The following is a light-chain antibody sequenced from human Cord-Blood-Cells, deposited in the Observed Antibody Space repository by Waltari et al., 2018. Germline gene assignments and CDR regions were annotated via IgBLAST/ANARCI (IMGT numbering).Light chain of an antibody. CDR1: RSDVGGYNY. CDR3: SSYTSSSTLYV. J-gene: IGLJ1*01. CDR2: EVS. Sequence: QSALTQPASVSGSPGQSITISCTGTRSDVGGYNYVAWYPQHPGKAPKLMIYEVSNRPSGVSNRFSGSKSGNTASLTISGLQAEDEADYYCSSYTSSSTLYVFGTGTKVTVL. V-gene: IGLV2-14*01.